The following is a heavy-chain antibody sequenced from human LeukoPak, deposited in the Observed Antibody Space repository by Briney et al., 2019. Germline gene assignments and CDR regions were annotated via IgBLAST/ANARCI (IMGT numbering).Heavy chain of an antibody. D-gene: IGHD4-17*01. CDR1: GFTFSNYA. CDR3: AKGVDVTSFDAFDI. Sequence: GGSLRLSCAASGFTFSNYAMSWVRRAPGKGLEWVSALSAGGDFAYYADSVKGRSTISRDNSKNTLYLQMYSLRAEDTAVYYCAKGVDVTSFDAFDIWGQGTMVTVSS. J-gene: IGHJ3*02. CDR2: LSAGGDFA. V-gene: IGHV3-23*01.